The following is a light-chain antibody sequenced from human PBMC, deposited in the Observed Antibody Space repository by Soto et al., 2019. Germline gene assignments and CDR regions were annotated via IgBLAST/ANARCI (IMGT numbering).Light chain of an antibody. CDR3: LQADTFPIT. V-gene: IGKV1-12*01. CDR2: AAS. J-gene: IGKJ5*01. Sequence: DIQMTQSQSSVSASVGDRVTITCRASQDISGWLAWYQQKPGRAPKLLIYAASSLQSGVPTRFAGNGSGTSFTLTITSLQPEDFATYYCLQADTFPITFGQGTRLEI. CDR1: QDISGW.